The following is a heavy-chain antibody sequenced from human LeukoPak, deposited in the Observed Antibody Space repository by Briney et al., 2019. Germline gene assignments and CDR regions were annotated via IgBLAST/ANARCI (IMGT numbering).Heavy chain of an antibody. CDR3: AREGHYYYMDV. J-gene: IGHJ6*03. Sequence: GGSLRLSCAASGFTFSSYSMNWVRQAPGKGLEWVSSIGSSSSYIYYADSVKGRFTISRDNAKNSLYLQMNSLRAEDTAVYYCAREGHYYYMDVWGKGTTVTVSS. CDR1: GFTFSSYS. CDR2: IGSSSSYI. V-gene: IGHV3-21*01.